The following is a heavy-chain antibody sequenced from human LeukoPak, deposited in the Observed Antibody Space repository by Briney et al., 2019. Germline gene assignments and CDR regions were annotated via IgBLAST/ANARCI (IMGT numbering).Heavy chain of an antibody. Sequence: SETLSLTCSVSGGSIGSYYWSWIRQPPGKGLEYIGYIHHSGSTNNNPSLESRVTISIDTAKNQSSLKLNSVTAADTALYYCAAHRYSSGWYLGYWGQGTLVTVSS. D-gene: IGHD6-19*01. CDR2: IHHSGST. V-gene: IGHV4-59*01. CDR3: AAHRYSSGWYLGY. J-gene: IGHJ4*02. CDR1: GGSIGSYY.